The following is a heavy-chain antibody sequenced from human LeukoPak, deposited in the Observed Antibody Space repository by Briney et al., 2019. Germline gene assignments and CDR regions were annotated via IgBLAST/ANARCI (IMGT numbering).Heavy chain of an antibody. CDR1: GYTFTTYG. D-gene: IGHD3-3*01. CDR3: ARTPRYDFWSGYLFDY. Sequence: ASVKVSCKASGYTFTTYGVGWVRQAPGQGLEWMGWISAYTGDTSYAQKLQGRVTMTTDTSTSTAYMELRSLRSDDTAMSSCARTPRYDFWSGYLFDYWGQGTLVTVCS. V-gene: IGHV1-18*01. CDR2: ISAYTGDT. J-gene: IGHJ4*02.